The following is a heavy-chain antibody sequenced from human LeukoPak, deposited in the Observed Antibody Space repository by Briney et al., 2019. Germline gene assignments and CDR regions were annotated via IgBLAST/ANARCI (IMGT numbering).Heavy chain of an antibody. Sequence: GGSLRLSCAASGFTFSGYAMSWVRQAPGKGLEWVSAISGSGGSTYYADSVKGRFTISRDNSQNTLYLQMNSLRAEDTAVYYCARAGNCNYLDYWGQGTLVTVSS. CDR3: ARAGNCNYLDY. CDR1: GFTFSGYA. D-gene: IGHD4-23*01. J-gene: IGHJ4*02. V-gene: IGHV3-23*01. CDR2: ISGSGGST.